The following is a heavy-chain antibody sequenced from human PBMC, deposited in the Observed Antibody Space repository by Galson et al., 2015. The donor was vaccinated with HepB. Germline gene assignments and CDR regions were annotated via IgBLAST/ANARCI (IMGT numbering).Heavy chain of an antibody. Sequence: SVKVSCKASGGTFSSYAISWVRQAPGQGLEWMGGIIPIFGTANYAQKFQGRVSITADKSTSTAYMELSRLKSEDTAVYYCASWNQLLFPYNWFDPWGQGTLVTVSS. CDR3: ASWNQLLFPYNWFDP. CDR1: GGTFSSYA. CDR2: IIPIFGTA. V-gene: IGHV1-69*06. D-gene: IGHD2-2*01. J-gene: IGHJ5*02.